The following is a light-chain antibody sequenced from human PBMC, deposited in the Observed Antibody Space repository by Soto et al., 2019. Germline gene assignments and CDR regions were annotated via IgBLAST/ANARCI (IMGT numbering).Light chain of an antibody. Sequence: EIVLTQSPGTLSLSPGERATLSCRASQSVSSSYLAWYQQTPGQAPRLVVYGASSKATGIPERFSGSGSGTDFTLTISRLEPEDFEVYYCQQYGTSPWEFGKGTKG. J-gene: IGKJ1*01. CDR2: GAS. CDR3: QQYGTSPWE. V-gene: IGKV3-20*01. CDR1: QSVSSSY.